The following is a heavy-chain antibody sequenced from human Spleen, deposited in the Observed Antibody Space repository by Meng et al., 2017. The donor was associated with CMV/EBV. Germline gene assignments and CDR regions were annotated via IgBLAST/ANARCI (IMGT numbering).Heavy chain of an antibody. Sequence: SETLSLTCTVSGYSISSGDYWGWIRQPPGKGLEWIGSIYQSGSTYYNPSLKSRVTISVDKSKNQFSLKLSSVTAADTAVYFCARVLHYLWSGPRLDHWGQGTQVTVSS. J-gene: IGHJ4*02. V-gene: IGHV4-38-2*02. CDR2: IYQSGST. D-gene: IGHD3-10*01. CDR3: ARVLHYLWSGPRLDH. CDR1: GYSISSGDY.